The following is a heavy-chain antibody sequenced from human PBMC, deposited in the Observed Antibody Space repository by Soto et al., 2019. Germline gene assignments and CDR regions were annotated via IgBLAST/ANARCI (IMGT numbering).Heavy chain of an antibody. V-gene: IGHV1-46*01. Sequence: QVQLVQSGAEVKKPGASVKVSCKASGYTFTSYYMHWVRQAPGQGLEWMGIINPSGGSTSYAQKFQGRVTMTRDTSTSTVYMELSSLRSEDPAVYYCARGSIVVVPAAIGYNWFDPWGQGTLVTVSS. CDR3: ARGSIVVVPAAIGYNWFDP. J-gene: IGHJ5*02. CDR2: INPSGGST. D-gene: IGHD2-2*01. CDR1: GYTFTSYY.